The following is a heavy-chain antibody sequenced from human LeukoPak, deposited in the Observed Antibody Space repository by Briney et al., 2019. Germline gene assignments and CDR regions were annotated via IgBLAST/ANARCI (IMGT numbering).Heavy chain of an antibody. J-gene: IGHJ4*02. CDR2: TSGSGGST. D-gene: IGHD2-2*02. CDR1: GFTFSSYA. V-gene: IGHV3-23*01. Sequence: GGSLRLSCAASGFTFSSYAMSWVRQAPGKGLEWVSATSGSGGSTYYADSVKGRFAISRDNSKNTLYLQMNSLRAEDTAVYYCAKASSGYCSSTSCYTWDYWGQGTLVTVSS. CDR3: AKASSGYCSSTSCYTWDY.